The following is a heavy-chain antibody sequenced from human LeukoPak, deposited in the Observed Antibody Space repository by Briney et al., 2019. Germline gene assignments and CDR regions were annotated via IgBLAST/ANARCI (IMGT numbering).Heavy chain of an antibody. CDR3: ARDPYSGSYGNYYYYYMDV. J-gene: IGHJ6*03. D-gene: IGHD1-26*01. CDR2: ITSTSSYI. V-gene: IGHV3-21*01. CDR1: GFTFSNYN. Sequence: GGSLRLSCAASGFTFSNYNMNWVRQAPGKGLEWISSITSTSSYIYYADSVRGRFTISRDNAKNSLYLQMHSLRAEDTALYFCARDPYSGSYGNYYYYYMDVWGKGTTVTISS.